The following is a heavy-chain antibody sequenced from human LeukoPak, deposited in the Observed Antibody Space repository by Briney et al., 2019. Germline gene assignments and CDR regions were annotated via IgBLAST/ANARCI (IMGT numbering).Heavy chain of an antibody. CDR2: IYYSGST. V-gene: IGHV4-30-4*01. CDR1: GGSISRGDYY. D-gene: IGHD3-22*01. J-gene: IGHJ4*02. Sequence: PSETLSLTCTVSGGSISRGDYYWSWIRQPPGKGLEWIGYIYYSGSTYYNPSLKSRVTISVDTSKNQFSLKLSSVTAADTAVYYCARVGSSGFVYYFDYWGQGTLVTVSS. CDR3: ARVGSSGFVYYFDY.